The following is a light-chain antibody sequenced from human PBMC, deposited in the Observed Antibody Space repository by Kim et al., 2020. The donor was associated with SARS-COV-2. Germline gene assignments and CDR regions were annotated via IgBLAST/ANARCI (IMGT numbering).Light chain of an antibody. CDR2: GAS. J-gene: IGKJ1*01. CDR1: QTVTSND. V-gene: IGKV3-20*01. Sequence: SPGERATPSCRASQTVTSNDLAWYQQKPGQAPRLLIYGASSRATGIPDRFSGSGSGTDFTLTISRLEPEDFAVYYCQQYGSSPATFGQGTKVDIK. CDR3: QQYGSSPAT.